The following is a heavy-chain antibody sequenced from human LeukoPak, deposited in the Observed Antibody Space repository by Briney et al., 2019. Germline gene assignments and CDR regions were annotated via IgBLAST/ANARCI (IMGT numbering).Heavy chain of an antibody. CDR1: GGTFSSYA. CDR2: IIPILGIA. CDR3: ARDSVSGSYFDSYFDY. J-gene: IGHJ4*02. Sequence: GASVKVSCKASGGTFSSYAISWVRHAPGQGLEWMGRIIPILGIANYAQKFQGRVTITADKSTSTAYMELSSLRSEDTAVYYCARDSVSGSYFDSYFDYWGQGTLVTVSS. D-gene: IGHD1-26*01. V-gene: IGHV1-69*04.